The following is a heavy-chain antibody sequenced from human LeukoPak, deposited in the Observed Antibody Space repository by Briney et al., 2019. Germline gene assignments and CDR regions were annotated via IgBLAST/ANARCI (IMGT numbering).Heavy chain of an antibody. J-gene: IGHJ6*02. V-gene: IGHV4-34*01. D-gene: IGHD3-22*01. CDR2: INHSGST. CDR3: AREEYYYDSSGYYSYYYYGMDV. Sequence: MSSETLSLTCAVYGGSFSGYYWSWIRQPPGKGLEWNGEINHSGSTNYNPSLKSRVTISVDTSRNQFSLKLSPVTAADTAVYYCAREEYYYDSSGYYSYYYYGMDVWGQGTTVTVSS. CDR1: GGSFSGYY.